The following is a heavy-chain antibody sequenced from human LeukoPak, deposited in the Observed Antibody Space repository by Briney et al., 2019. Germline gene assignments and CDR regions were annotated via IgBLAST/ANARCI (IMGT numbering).Heavy chain of an antibody. V-gene: IGHV4-61*02. J-gene: IGHJ4*02. D-gene: IGHD7-27*01. CDR2: IYTSGST. Sequence: PSETLSLTCTVSGGSISSGSYYWSWIRQPAGKGLEWIGRIYTSGSTNYNPSLKSRVTISVDTSKNQFSLKLSSVTAADTAVYYCAREEPNWGWDWGQGTLVTVSS. CDR1: GGSISSGSYY. CDR3: AREEPNWGWD.